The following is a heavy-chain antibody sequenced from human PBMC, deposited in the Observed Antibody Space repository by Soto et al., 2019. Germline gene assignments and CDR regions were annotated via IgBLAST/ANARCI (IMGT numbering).Heavy chain of an antibody. J-gene: IGHJ5*02. V-gene: IGHV4-59*01. D-gene: IGHD2-2*02. CDR1: GDKITYYR. CDR3: ARGSISWFAP. CDR2: TSYSGST. Sequence: LETLPLTWIVSGDKITYYRWSWIRQFPGKRLEWIAYTSYSGSTNYNPSLKSRVTISVDTSKNRFSLKLSSVNATYTAVYYGARGSISWFAPWGQGTLVTVSS.